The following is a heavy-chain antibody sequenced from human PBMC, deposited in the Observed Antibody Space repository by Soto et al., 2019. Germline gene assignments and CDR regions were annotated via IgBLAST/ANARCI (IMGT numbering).Heavy chain of an antibody. CDR2: VSSSGRIT. CDR1: GFTFSSYA. V-gene: IGHV3-64D*08. J-gene: IGHJ4*02. CDR3: VKEAGYSFDY. Sequence: GGSLRLSCSASGFTFSSYAMHWVRQAPGKGLEYVSAVSSSGRITDYADSVKGRFTISRDSSKNTLYLQMNSLTADDTAVYYCVKEAGYSFDYWGQGTLVTVSS.